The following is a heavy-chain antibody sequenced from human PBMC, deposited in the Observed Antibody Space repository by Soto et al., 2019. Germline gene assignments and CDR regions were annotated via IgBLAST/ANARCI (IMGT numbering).Heavy chain of an antibody. D-gene: IGHD2-2*01. V-gene: IGHV3-21*01. CDR2: TSSSSYI. CDR1: GFTFSSYS. J-gene: IGHJ3*02. Sequence: GGSLRLSCAASGFTFSSYSMNWVRQAPGKGLEWVSSTSSSSYIYYADSVKGRFTISRDNAKNSLYLQMNSLRAEDTAVYYCARDGEDIVVVPAALDAFDIWGQGTMVTVSS. CDR3: ARDGEDIVVVPAALDAFDI.